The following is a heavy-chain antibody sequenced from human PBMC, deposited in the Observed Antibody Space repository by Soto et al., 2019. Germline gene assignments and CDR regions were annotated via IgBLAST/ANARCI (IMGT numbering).Heavy chain of an antibody. D-gene: IGHD3-10*01. CDR2: ISYDGSNK. J-gene: IGHJ4*02. V-gene: IGHV3-30*18. Sequence: QVQLVESGGGVVQPGRSLRLSCAASGFTFSSYGMHWVRQAPGKGLEWVAVISYDGSNKYYADSVKGRFTISRDNSKNTLYLQMNSLRAEDTAVYYCAKEQNYYISEWGQGTLVTVSS. CDR1: GFTFSSYG. CDR3: AKEQNYYISE.